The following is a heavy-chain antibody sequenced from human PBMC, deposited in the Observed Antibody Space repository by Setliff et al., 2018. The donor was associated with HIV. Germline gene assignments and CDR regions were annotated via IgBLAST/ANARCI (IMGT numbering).Heavy chain of an antibody. Sequence: NPSETLSLTCTVSGGSISSSSYYWGWIRQPPGKGLEWIGSIYYSGSTYYNPSLKSRVTISVDTSKNQFSLKLTSVTASGTAVYYCARAAAGNTGPFDLWGQGSPVTVSS. CDR3: ARAAAGNTGPFDL. CDR1: GGSISSSSYY. J-gene: IGHJ4*02. V-gene: IGHV4-39*07. CDR2: IYYSGST. D-gene: IGHD4-17*01.